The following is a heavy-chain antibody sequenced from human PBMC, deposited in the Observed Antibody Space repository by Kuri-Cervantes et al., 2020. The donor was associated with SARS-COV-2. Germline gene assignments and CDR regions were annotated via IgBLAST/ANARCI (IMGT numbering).Heavy chain of an antibody. CDR2: IRTKDNSYAT. V-gene: IGHV3-73*01. J-gene: IGHJ4*02. Sequence: ETLSLTCAASGFIFSGSAIHWVRQASGKGLEWIGRIRTKDNSYATTYDASLQGRFTISRDDSKNMAYLQMNSLKTEDTAVYYCTTLIDYWGQGALVTVSS. CDR3: TTLIDY. CDR1: GFIFSGSA.